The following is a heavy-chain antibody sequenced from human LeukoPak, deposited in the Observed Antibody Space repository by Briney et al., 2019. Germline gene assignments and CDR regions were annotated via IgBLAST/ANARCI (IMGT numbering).Heavy chain of an antibody. CDR3: ARVTYYDFWSGVVDY. Sequence: SETLSLTCTVSGGSTSSYYWSWIRQPPGKGLEWIGYIYYSGSTNYNPSLKSRVTISVDTSKNQFSLKLSSVTAADTAVYYCARVTYYDFWSGVVDYWGQGTLVTVSS. D-gene: IGHD3-3*01. CDR2: IYYSGST. V-gene: IGHV4-59*01. J-gene: IGHJ4*02. CDR1: GGSTSSYY.